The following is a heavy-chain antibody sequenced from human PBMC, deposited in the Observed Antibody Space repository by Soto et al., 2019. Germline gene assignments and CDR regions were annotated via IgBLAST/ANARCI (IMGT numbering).Heavy chain of an antibody. Sequence: QVHLQESGPGLVKPSGTLALTCAVSGGSISSDKWWTWVRQPPGKGLEWIGEISHRGSTNYSPSLKSRLSISVDTTKTKFSLRLTYVTAADTAVYYCAAIHLTSGVVSGRFDPWGQGIMVTVSS. J-gene: IGHJ5*02. CDR1: GGSISSDKW. CDR3: AAIHLTSGVVSGRFDP. CDR2: ISHRGST. D-gene: IGHD3-3*01. V-gene: IGHV4-4*02.